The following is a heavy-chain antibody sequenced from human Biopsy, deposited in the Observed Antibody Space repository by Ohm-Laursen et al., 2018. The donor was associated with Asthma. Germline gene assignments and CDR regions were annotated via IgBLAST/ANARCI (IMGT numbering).Heavy chain of an antibody. V-gene: IGHV3-30*03. Sequence: SLRLSCAAAGFVFSQCGMHWVRQGPGKGLEWVAFVSSDGHDKFYEDSVKGRFTISRDNSRNRLYLQINRLTVEDSALYFCARQSGQDFPDTSAFDIWGQGTKVAVSS. CDR1: GFVFSQCG. J-gene: IGHJ3*02. CDR3: ARQSGQDFPDTSAFDI. CDR2: VSSDGHDK. D-gene: IGHD3-22*01.